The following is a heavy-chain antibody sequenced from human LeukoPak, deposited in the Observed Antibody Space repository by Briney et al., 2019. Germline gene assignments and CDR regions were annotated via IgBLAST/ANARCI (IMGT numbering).Heavy chain of an antibody. CDR2: IIPIFGTA. V-gene: IGHV1-69*13. CDR3: ARDNYYDSSGYYSDY. J-gene: IGHJ4*02. CDR1: GGTFSSYA. Sequence: GASVKVSCKASGGTFSSYAISWVRQAPGQGLEWMGGIIPIFGTANYAQKFQGRATITADESTSTAYMELSSLRSEDTAVYYCARDNYYDSSGYYSDYWGQGTLVTVSS. D-gene: IGHD3-22*01.